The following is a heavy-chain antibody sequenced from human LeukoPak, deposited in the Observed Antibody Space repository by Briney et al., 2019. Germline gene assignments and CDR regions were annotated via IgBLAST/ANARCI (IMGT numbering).Heavy chain of an antibody. CDR2: ISGSGGST. CDR3: ARGPGAPYHFDS. V-gene: IGHV3-23*01. Sequence: GGSLRLSCAASGFTFSSYAMSWVRQAPGKGLEWVSAISGSGGSTYYADSVKGRFTISRDNSKNTLYLLMNSLRAEDTAVYYCARGPGAPYHFDSWGQGTLVTVSS. CDR1: GFTFSSYA. D-gene: IGHD4-17*01. J-gene: IGHJ4*02.